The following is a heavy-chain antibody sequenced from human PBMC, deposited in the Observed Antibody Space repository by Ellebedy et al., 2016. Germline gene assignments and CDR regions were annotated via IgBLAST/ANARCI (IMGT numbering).Heavy chain of an antibody. CDR2: ISTYKGYT. CDR1: GYTFSTYA. V-gene: IGHV1-18*01. J-gene: IGHJ1*01. Sequence: ASVKVSCKTSGYTFSTYAMHWVRQAPGQRLEWMGWISTYKGYTNYAQKFQDRVTMTTDTSTNTAYMELTNLRSDDTAVYYCAPQISGWYGSYFQHWGQGTLVIVSS. D-gene: IGHD6-19*01. CDR3: APQISGWYGSYFQH.